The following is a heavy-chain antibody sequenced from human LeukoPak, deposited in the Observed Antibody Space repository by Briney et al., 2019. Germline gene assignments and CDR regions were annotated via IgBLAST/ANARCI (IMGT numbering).Heavy chain of an antibody. V-gene: IGHV1-69*13. CDR3: AKDLYDFWSGYTGPADC. Sequence: GASVKVSCKASGGTFSSYAISWVRQAPGQGLEWMGGIIPIFGTANYAQKFQGRVTITADESTSTAYMELSSLRAEDTAVYYCAKDLYDFWSGYTGPADCWGQGTLVTVSS. D-gene: IGHD3-3*01. CDR2: IIPIFGTA. J-gene: IGHJ4*02. CDR1: GGTFSSYA.